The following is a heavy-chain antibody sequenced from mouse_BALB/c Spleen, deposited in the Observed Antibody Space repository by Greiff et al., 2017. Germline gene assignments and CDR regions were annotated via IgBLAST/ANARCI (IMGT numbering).Heavy chain of an antibody. D-gene: IGHD2-3*01. J-gene: IGHJ3*01. CDR2: VDPYNGGT. Sequence: VQLQQSGPELVKPGASVKVSCKASGYAFTSYNMYWVKQSHGKSLEWIGYVDPYNGGTSYNQKFKGKATLTVDKSSSTAYMHLNSLTSEDSAVYYCARRGDGYYGGFAYWGQGTLVTVSA. CDR3: ARRGDGYYGGFAY. V-gene: IGHV1S135*01. CDR1: GYAFTSYN.